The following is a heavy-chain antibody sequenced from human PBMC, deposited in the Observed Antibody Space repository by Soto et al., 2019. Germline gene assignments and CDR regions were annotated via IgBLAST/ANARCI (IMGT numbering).Heavy chain of an antibody. Sequence: SETLSLTCTVSGGSISSGGYYWSWIRQHPGKGLEWIGYIYYSGSTYYNPSLKSRVTISVDTSKNQFSLKLSSVTAADTAVYYCARDFAEYSYGHYYYYGMDVWGQGTTVTVSS. CDR2: IYYSGST. CDR3: ARDFAEYSYGHYYYYGMDV. J-gene: IGHJ6*02. D-gene: IGHD5-18*01. V-gene: IGHV4-31*03. CDR1: GGSISSGGYY.